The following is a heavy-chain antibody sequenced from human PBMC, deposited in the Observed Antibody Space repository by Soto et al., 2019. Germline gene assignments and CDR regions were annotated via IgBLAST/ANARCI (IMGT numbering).Heavy chain of an antibody. CDR1: GLSFSRSS. CDR2: ISSSSSYI. Sequence: GGYLRLSCAAYGLSFSRSSMTWVRQAPGKGLEWVSSISSSSSYIYYADSVKGRFTISRDNAKNSLYLQMNSLRAEDTAVFFCTGEGITEIYTASLGVVVSMCLETDW. J-gene: IGHJ2*01. CDR3: TGEGITEIYTASLGVVVSMCLETDW. V-gene: IGHV3-21*01. D-gene: IGHD3-16*02.